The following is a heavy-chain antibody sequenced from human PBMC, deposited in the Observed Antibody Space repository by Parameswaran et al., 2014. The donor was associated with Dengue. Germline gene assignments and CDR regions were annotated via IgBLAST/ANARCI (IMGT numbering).Heavy chain of an antibody. CDR3: ARGLYDFWSGSTYGMDV. D-gene: IGHD3-3*01. V-gene: IGHV4-34*01. CDR2: INHSGST. Sequence: SQTLSLTCAVYGGSFSGYYWSWIRQPPGKGLEWIGEINHSGSTNYNPSLKSRVTISVDTSKNQFSLKLSSVTAADTAVYYCARGLYDFWSGSTYGMDVWGQGTTVTVSS. CDR1: GGSFSGYY. J-gene: IGHJ6*02.